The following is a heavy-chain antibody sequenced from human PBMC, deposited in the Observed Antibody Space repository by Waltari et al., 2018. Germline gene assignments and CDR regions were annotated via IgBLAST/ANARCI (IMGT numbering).Heavy chain of an antibody. CDR3: ATEXLENVGXXTYAAFHX. CDR2: FXSEDGET. V-gene: IGHV1-24*01. CDR1: XYTLTDIS. Sequence: QVQLVQSGAEVXKPGASVKVSCKVSXYTLTDISIXWVRQAPGNGLEWMGGFXSEDGETNFXQXXXGXFTLXXDTSTETAYLXLSSLRXXXXXVYYXATEXLENVGXXTYAAFHXWXQGTMVTVSS. J-gene: IGHJ3*02. D-gene: IGHD2-2*01.